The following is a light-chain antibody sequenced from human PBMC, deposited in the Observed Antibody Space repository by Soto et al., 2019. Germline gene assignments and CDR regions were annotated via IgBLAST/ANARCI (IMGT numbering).Light chain of an antibody. J-gene: IGKJ1*01. CDR3: QQYDGSPPWT. CDR2: GAS. CDR1: QSVSSTS. Sequence: IVLTQSPGTLSFSPGERATPSCRASQSVSSTSLAWYQQKPGQAPRLLIYGASNRATGIPDRFSGSGSGTDFTLTISRLEPEDFAVYYCQQYDGSPPWTFGLGTKVDIK. V-gene: IGKV3-20*01.